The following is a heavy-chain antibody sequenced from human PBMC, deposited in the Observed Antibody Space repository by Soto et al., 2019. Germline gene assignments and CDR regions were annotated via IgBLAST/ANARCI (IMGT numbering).Heavy chain of an antibody. Sequence: SETLSLTCSVSGGSISSSSYYWGWIRQPPGRGVEWIGSISYNGSTYYNPSLKSRVTISVDTSKRQFSLNLSSVTAADTAVYLCARIAVAGTLFDYWGQGTLVTVSS. CDR1: GGSISSSSYY. CDR3: ARIAVAGTLFDY. J-gene: IGHJ4*02. CDR2: ISYNGST. D-gene: IGHD6-19*01. V-gene: IGHV4-39*01.